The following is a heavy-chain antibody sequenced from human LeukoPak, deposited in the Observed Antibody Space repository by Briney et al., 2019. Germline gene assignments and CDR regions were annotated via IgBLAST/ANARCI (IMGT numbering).Heavy chain of an antibody. CDR3: AKRYYDFPLDY. J-gene: IGHJ4*02. V-gene: IGHV3-23*01. Sequence: GGSLRLSCAASGFTFSSYWMHWVRQAPGKGLEWVSSISANGGETHYADSVKGRFTISRDNSKNTLYLQINNPRVEDTAVYYCAKRYYDFPLDYWGQGTLVTVSS. CDR2: ISANGGET. D-gene: IGHD3-3*01. CDR1: GFTFSSYW.